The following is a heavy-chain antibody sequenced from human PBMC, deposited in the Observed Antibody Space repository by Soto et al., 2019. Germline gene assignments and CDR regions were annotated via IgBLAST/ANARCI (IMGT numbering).Heavy chain of an antibody. CDR1: GGSISSYY. Sequence: QVQLQESGPGLVKPSETLSLTCTVSGGSISSYYWSWIRQPPGKGLEWIGYIYYSGSTNYNPSLKSRVTIPVDTSKNQFSLKLSSVTAADTAVYYCARVEYSGSGLAGFDPWGQGTLVTVSS. D-gene: IGHD3-10*01. CDR2: IYYSGST. V-gene: IGHV4-59*01. J-gene: IGHJ5*02. CDR3: ARVEYSGSGLAGFDP.